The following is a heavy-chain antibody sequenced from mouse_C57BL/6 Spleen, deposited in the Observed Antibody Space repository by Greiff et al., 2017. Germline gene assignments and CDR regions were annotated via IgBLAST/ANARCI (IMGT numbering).Heavy chain of an antibody. V-gene: IGHV3-6*01. J-gene: IGHJ1*03. CDR2: ISYDGSN. CDR3: ARKDYGRSYWYFDV. D-gene: IGHD1-1*01. Sequence: VQLKQSGPGLVKPSQSLSLTCSVTGYSITSGYYWNWIRQFPGNKLEWMGYISYDGSNNYNPSLKNRISITRDTSKNQFFLKLNSVTTEDTATYYCARKDYGRSYWYFDVWGTGTTVTVSS. CDR1: GYSITSGYY.